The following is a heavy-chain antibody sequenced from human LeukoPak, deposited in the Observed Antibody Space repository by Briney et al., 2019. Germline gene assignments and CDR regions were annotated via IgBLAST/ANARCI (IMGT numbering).Heavy chain of an antibody. CDR2: ISGTGGTT. CDR1: GFTFSSYG. Sequence: GGSLRLSCAASGFTFSSYGMIWVRQAPGKGLEWVSAISGTGGTTYYADSVKGRFTISRDNSKNTLYLQMNSLRAEDTAVYYCAKNGDRGAYCSGGSCYPYYYYYMDVWGKGTTVTISS. CDR3: AKNGDRGAYCSGGSCYPYYYYYMDV. V-gene: IGHV3-23*01. D-gene: IGHD2-15*01. J-gene: IGHJ6*03.